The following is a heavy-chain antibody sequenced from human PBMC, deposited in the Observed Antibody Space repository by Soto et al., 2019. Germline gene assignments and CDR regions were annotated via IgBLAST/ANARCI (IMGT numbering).Heavy chain of an antibody. D-gene: IGHD6-19*01. CDR2: VSGSGGTT. Sequence: GGSLRLSCAASGFTFSSSAMSWVRQAPGKGLEWVSAVSGSGGTTYYADSVRGRFTISRDNSKNTLYLQMNSLRAEDTAIYFCARRTVDLRVTSGWCHYLDPWGQGNLVNVS. CDR1: GFTFSSSA. V-gene: IGHV3-23*01. J-gene: IGHJ5*02. CDR3: ARRTVDLRVTSGWCHYLDP.